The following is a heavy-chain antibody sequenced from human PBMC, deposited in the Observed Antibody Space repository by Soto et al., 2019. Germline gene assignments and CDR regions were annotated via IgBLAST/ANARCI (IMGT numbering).Heavy chain of an antibody. D-gene: IGHD6-13*01. V-gene: IGHV3-33*06. Sequence: GGSLRLSCAASGFTFSSYGMHWVRQAPGKGLEWVAVIWYDGSNKYYADSVKGRFTISRDNSKNTLYLQMNSLRAEDTAVYYCAKSIAAAGKVDYWGQGTLVTVSS. CDR1: GFTFSSYG. J-gene: IGHJ4*02. CDR3: AKSIAAAGKVDY. CDR2: IWYDGSNK.